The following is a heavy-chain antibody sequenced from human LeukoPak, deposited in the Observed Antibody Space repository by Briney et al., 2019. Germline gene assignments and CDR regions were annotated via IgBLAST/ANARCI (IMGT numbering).Heavy chain of an antibody. V-gene: IGHV3-13*01. J-gene: IGHJ4*02. Sequence: GGSLRLSCAASGFTLRTYDMHWVRQATGKGLEWVSGIGSAGDTYYPDSVKGRFTISRENAKNSLYLQMNSLRAGDTAVYYCARDGDLDYWGKGTLVTVSS. CDR3: ARDGDLDY. CDR2: IGSAGDT. CDR1: GFTLRTYD. D-gene: IGHD7-27*01.